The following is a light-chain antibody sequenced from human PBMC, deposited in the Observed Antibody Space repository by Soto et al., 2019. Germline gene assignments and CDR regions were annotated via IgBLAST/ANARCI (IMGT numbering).Light chain of an antibody. CDR2: EVS. CDR1: SSDVGGYNY. CDR3: QSYDNTLSARYV. Sequence: QSAMTQPASVSGSPGQSITISCTGTSSDVGGYNYVSWYQQHPGKAPNLIIYEVSNRPSGVSNRFSGSKSGNTASLAITGLQAEDEGDYYCQSYDNTLSARYVFRTGTKVTVL. V-gene: IGLV2-14*01. J-gene: IGLJ1*01.